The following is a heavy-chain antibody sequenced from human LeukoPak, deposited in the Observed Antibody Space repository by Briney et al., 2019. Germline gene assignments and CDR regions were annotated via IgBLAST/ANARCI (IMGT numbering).Heavy chain of an antibody. CDR1: GFTFSNFG. CDR2: ISYDGGNQ. J-gene: IGHJ4*02. Sequence: PGGSLRLSCAASGFTFSNFGIHWVRQAPGKGLEWVALISYDGGNQYYADSVKGRFTISRDNSKSTLYLQMNSLRPEDTAVYYCAKGYYYDSSGYYQHFDHWGQGTLVTVSS. D-gene: IGHD3-22*01. V-gene: IGHV3-30*18. CDR3: AKGYYYDSSGYYQHFDH.